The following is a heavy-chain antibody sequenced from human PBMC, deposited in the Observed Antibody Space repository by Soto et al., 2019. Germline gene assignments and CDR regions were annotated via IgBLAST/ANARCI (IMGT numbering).Heavy chain of an antibody. CDR3: ARGGKDDFWSGYYDYYGMDV. CDR2: INHSGST. CDR1: GGSFSGYY. V-gene: IGHV4-34*01. Sequence: SETLSLTGAVYGGSFSGYYWSWIRQTPGKGQEWIGEINHSGSTNYNPSLKSRVTISVDTSKNQFSLKLSSVTAADTAVYYCARGGKDDFWSGYYDYYGMDVWGQGTTVTVSS. J-gene: IGHJ6*02. D-gene: IGHD3-3*01.